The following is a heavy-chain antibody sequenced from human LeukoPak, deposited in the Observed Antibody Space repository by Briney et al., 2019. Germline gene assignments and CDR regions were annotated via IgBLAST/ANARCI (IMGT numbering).Heavy chain of an antibody. V-gene: IGHV3-7*03. Sequence: PGGSLRLSCVASGFPFSSYWMSWVRQAPGKGLEWVGNIKQDGGEKYYVDSVKGRFTISRDNAKNSLYLQMNNLRVEDTAVYYCARDGRPLDYWGQGTLVTVSS. J-gene: IGHJ4*02. CDR2: IKQDGGEK. CDR1: GFPFSSYW. CDR3: ARDGRPLDY.